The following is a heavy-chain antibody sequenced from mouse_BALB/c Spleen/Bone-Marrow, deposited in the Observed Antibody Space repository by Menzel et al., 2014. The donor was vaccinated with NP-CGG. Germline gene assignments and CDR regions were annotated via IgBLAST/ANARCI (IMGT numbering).Heavy chain of an antibody. D-gene: IGHD2-4*01. J-gene: IGHJ3*01. V-gene: IGHV1-87*01. Sequence: QVQLQQSGAELARPGASVKLSCKASGYTFTNYWMHWVKQRPGQGLEWIGTIFPGDGDTRYTQKFKGRATLTADKSSTTAYMQLSSLVSEDSAVYYCARRGITTSPFAYWGQGTLVTVSA. CDR1: GYTFTNYW. CDR3: ARRGITTSPFAY. CDR2: IFPGDGDT.